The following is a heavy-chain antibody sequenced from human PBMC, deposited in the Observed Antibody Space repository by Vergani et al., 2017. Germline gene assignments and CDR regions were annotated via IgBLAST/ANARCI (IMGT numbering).Heavy chain of an antibody. Sequence: EVQLVESGGGLVQPGRSLRLSCAASGFTFDDYAMHWVRQAPGKGLEWDSGISWNSGSIGYADSVKGRFTISRDNAKNSLYLQMNSLRAEDTALYYCAKGRGGSSGSYGAFDIWGQGTMVTVSS. V-gene: IGHV3-9*01. J-gene: IGHJ3*02. CDR2: ISWNSGSI. D-gene: IGHD1-26*01. CDR3: AKGRGGSSGSYGAFDI. CDR1: GFTFDDYA.